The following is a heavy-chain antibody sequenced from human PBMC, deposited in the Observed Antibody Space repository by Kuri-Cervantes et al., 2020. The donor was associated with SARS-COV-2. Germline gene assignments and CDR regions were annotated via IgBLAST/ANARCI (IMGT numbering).Heavy chain of an antibody. CDR1: DYTFTSYG. Sequence: ASVKVSCKASDYTFTSYGISWVRQAPGQGLEWMGWISGYNGDTEYAQILQGRVTMTTDTSTSTAYMELRSLTSDDTAVYYCATHDSRGYYYDYWGQGTLVTVSS. CDR2: ISGYNGDT. D-gene: IGHD3-22*01. V-gene: IGHV1-18*01. J-gene: IGHJ4*02. CDR3: ATHDSRGYYYDY.